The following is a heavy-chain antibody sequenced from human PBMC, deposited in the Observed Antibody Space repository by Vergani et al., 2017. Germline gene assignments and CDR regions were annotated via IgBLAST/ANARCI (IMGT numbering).Heavy chain of an antibody. D-gene: IGHD4-17*01. J-gene: IGHJ6*02. CDR2: IWYDGSNK. Sequence: QVQLVESGGGVVQPGRSLRLSCAASGFTFSSYGMHWVRQAPGKGLEWVAVIWYDGSNKYYADSVKGRFTISRDNSKNTLYLQMNSLRAEDTAVYYCARDGAYGDLLPGYYYYGMDVWGQGTTVTVSS. CDR1: GFTFSSYG. CDR3: ARDGAYGDLLPGYYYYGMDV. V-gene: IGHV3-33*01.